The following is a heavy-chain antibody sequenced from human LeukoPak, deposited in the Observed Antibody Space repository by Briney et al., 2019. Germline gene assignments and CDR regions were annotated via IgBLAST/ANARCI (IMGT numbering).Heavy chain of an antibody. J-gene: IGHJ4*02. Sequence: SETLSLTCTVSGGSISSYYWSLIRQPPGKGLEWIGYIYYSGSTNYNPSLKSRVTISVDTSKNQFSLKLSSVTAADTAVYYCARDSSDSSGGGNDYWGQGTLVTVSS. CDR1: GGSISSYY. D-gene: IGHD3-22*01. CDR2: IYYSGST. V-gene: IGHV4-59*01. CDR3: ARDSSDSSGGGNDY.